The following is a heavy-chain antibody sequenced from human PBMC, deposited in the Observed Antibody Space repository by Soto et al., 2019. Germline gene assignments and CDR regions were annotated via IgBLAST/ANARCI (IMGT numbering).Heavy chain of an antibody. CDR1: GFIFTRYS. D-gene: IGHD6-19*01. J-gene: IGHJ4*02. CDR3: AKDFRAVAGPGFDY. Sequence: GGSLRLSCAASGFIFTRYSMNWVRQAPGKGLEWVSAISGSGGSTYYADSVKGRFTISRDNSKNTLYLQMNSLRAEDTAVYYCAKDFRAVAGPGFDYWGQGALVTVSS. V-gene: IGHV3-23*01. CDR2: ISGSGGST.